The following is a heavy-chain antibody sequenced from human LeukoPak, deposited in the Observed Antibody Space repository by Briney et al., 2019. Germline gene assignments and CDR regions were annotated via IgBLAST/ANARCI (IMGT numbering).Heavy chain of an antibody. CDR3: ARERKRLADYYYYGMDV. V-gene: IGHV1-46*01. CDR1: GYTFTSYH. Sequence: GASVKVSCKASGYTFTSYHMHWVRQAPGQGLEWMGIINPSGGSTSYAQKFQGRVTMTRGTSTSTVYMELSSLRSEDTAVYYCARERKRLADYYYYGMDVWGQGTTVTVSS. J-gene: IGHJ6*02. CDR2: INPSGGST.